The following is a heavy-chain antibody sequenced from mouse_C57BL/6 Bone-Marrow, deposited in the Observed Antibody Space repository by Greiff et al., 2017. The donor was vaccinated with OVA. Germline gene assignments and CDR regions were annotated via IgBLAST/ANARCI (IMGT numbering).Heavy chain of an antibody. CDR3: TRDDYDSSWYFDV. J-gene: IGHJ1*03. CDR2: IDPANGNT. CDR1: GFNINNTY. V-gene: IGHV14-3*01. D-gene: IGHD2-4*01. Sequence: VQLQQPVAELVRPGASVKLSCTASGFNINNTYMHWVKQRPEQGLEWIGRIDPANGNTKYAPKFQGKATITADTSSNTSYLLRSSLTSDDTAIYYCTRDDYDSSWYFDVWGTGTTVTVSS.